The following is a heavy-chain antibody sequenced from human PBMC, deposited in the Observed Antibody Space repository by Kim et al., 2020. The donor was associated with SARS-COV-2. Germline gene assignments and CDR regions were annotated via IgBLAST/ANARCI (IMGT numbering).Heavy chain of an antibody. V-gene: IGHV3-23*01. CDR3: AKGRSAMDYYYYYYMDV. CDR2: ISGSGGST. J-gene: IGHJ6*03. CDR1: GFTFSSYA. Sequence: GGSLRLSCAASGFTFSSYAMSWVRQAPGKGLEWVSAISGSGGSTYYADSVKGRFTISRDNSKNTLYLQMNSLRAEDTAVYYCAKGRSAMDYYYYYYMDVWGKGTTVTVSS. D-gene: IGHD5-18*01.